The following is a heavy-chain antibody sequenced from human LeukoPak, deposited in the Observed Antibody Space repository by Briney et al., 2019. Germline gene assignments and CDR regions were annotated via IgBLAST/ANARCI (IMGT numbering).Heavy chain of an antibody. CDR2: IIPIFGTA. Sequence: SVKVSCKASGYTFSSYAISWVRQAPGQGLEWMGRIIPIFGTANYAQKFQGRVTITTDESTSTAYMELSSLRSEDTAVYYCARDGPVDTAMPSDYWGQGTLVTVSS. V-gene: IGHV1-69*05. J-gene: IGHJ4*02. CDR3: ARDGPVDTAMPSDY. D-gene: IGHD5-18*01. CDR1: GYTFSSYA.